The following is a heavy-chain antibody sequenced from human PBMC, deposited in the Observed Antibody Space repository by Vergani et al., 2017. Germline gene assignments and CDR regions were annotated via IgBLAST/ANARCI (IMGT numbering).Heavy chain of an antibody. CDR3: AKHFRGWGIDY. CDR2: IQFDGSNQ. J-gene: IGHJ4*02. Sequence: QVQLVESGGGVVQRGGSLRLSCATSGCTLSNYDMLWIRQGPGKGLEFVAFIQFDGSNQYYADSVKGRFTLSRDFSKNTLYLQMNSLRTDDTATYYCAKHFRGWGIDYWGQGTQVIVSS. V-gene: IGHV3-30*02. D-gene: IGHD3-16*01. CDR1: GCTLSNYD.